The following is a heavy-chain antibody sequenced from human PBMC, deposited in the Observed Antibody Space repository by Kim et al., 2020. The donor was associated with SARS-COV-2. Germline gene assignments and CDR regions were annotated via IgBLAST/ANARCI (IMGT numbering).Heavy chain of an antibody. Sequence: ASVKVSCKASGYTFTSYYMHWVRQAPGQGLEWMGIINPSGGSTSYAQKFQGRVTMTRDTSTSTVYMELSSLRSEVTAVYYCARQFPHPLYYYDSSGEVRHDWYFDLWGRGTLVTVSS. CDR1: GYTFTSYY. CDR3: ARQFPHPLYYYDSSGEVRHDWYFDL. CDR2: INPSGGST. J-gene: IGHJ2*01. D-gene: IGHD3-22*01. V-gene: IGHV1-46*01.